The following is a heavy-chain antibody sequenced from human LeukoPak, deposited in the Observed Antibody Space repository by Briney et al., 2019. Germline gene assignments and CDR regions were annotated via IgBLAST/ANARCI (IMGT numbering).Heavy chain of an antibody. V-gene: IGHV3-23*01. CDR1: GFTFSSYA. Sequence: GSPRLSCAASGFTFSSYAMSWVRQAPGKGLEWVSTISGSGENTYYADSVKGRFTISRDNSKNTLYLQMYSLRVEDTAVYYCAKWGSGSYYKGSFDYWGQGTLVTVSS. CDR2: ISGSGENT. J-gene: IGHJ4*02. D-gene: IGHD3-10*01. CDR3: AKWGSGSYYKGSFDY.